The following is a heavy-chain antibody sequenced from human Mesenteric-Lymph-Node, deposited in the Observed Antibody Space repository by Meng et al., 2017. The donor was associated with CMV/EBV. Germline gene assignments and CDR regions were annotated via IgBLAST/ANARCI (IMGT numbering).Heavy chain of an antibody. V-gene: IGHV3-7*01. CDR1: GFTFTGYW. CDR3: AREVAVVIAMGPHEDYYGMDV. D-gene: IGHD2-21*01. J-gene: IGHJ6*02. Sequence: GESLKISCAASGFTFTGYWMSWVRQAPGKGLEWVASINEHGREEYHVDSVKGRFTISRDNAKNSLYLQMNSLRAEDTAVYYCAREVAVVIAMGPHEDYYGMDVWGQGTTVTVSS. CDR2: INEHGREE.